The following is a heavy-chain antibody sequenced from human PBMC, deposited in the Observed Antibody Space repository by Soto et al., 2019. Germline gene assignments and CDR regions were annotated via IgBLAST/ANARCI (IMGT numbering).Heavy chain of an antibody. CDR2: IYYSGST. CDR3: ARVTTNDYGDFGWFDP. Sequence: QVQLQESGPGLVKPSQTLSLTCTVSGGSISSGGYYWSWIRQHPGKGLEWIGYIYYSGSTYYNPSLKSRVTISVDTSKNQFSLKLSSVTAADTAVYYCARVTTNDYGDFGWFDPWGQGTLVTVSS. V-gene: IGHV4-31*03. J-gene: IGHJ5*02. CDR1: GGSISSGGYY. D-gene: IGHD4-17*01.